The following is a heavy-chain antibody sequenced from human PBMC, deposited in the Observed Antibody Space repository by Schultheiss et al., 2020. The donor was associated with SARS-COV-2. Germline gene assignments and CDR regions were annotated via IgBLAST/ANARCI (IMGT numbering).Heavy chain of an antibody. D-gene: IGHD3-3*01. J-gene: IGHJ6*02. CDR3: ARPLAYYDFWSGYYSDYYGMDV. CDR1: GFTFSSYE. V-gene: IGHV3-48*03. Sequence: GESLKISCAASGFTFSSYEMNWVRQAPGKGLEWVSYISSSGSTIYYADSVKGRFTISRDNAKNSLYLQMNSLRAEDTAVYYCARPLAYYDFWSGYYSDYYGMDVWGQGTTVTVSS. CDR2: ISSSGSTI.